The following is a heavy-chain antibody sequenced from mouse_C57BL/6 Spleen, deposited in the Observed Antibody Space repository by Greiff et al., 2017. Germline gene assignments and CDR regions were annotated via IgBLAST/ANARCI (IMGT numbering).Heavy chain of an antibody. J-gene: IGHJ1*03. V-gene: IGHV1-69*01. CDR1: GYTFTSYW. CDR2: IDPSDSYT. D-gene: IGHD1-1*01. CDR3: ARSMVVAPYFDV. Sequence: QVQLQQPGAELVMPGASVKLSCKASGYTFTSYWMHWVKQRPGQGLEWIGEIDPSDSYTTYNQKFKGKSTLTVDKSSSTAYMQLSSLTSEDSAVYYCARSMVVAPYFDVWGTGTTVTVSS.